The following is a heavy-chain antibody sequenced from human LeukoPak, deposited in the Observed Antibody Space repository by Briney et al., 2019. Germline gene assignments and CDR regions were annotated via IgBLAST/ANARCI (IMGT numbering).Heavy chain of an antibody. CDR1: GYTFTSYD. J-gene: IGHJ4*02. CDR2: INPNSGGT. CDR3: ARDQNYYDSSGYYGIDC. D-gene: IGHD3-22*01. Sequence: ASVKVSCKASGYTFTSYDINWVRQATGQGLEWMGWINPNSGGTNYAQKFQDRVTMTRDTSISTAYMELSRLRSDDTAVYYCARDQNYYDSSGYYGIDCWGQGTLVTVSS. V-gene: IGHV1-2*02.